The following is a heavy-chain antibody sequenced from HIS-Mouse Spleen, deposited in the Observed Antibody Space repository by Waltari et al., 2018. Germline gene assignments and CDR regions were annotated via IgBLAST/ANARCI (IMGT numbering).Heavy chain of an antibody. CDR1: GGSISSSSYY. V-gene: IGHV4-39*07. J-gene: IGHJ2*01. Sequence: QLQLQESGPGLVKPSETLSLTCTVSGGSISSSSYYWGWIRQPPGKGLEWIGGIYYGWGTYDNPSLKSRVTISVDTSKNQFSLKLSSVTAADTAVYYCAREIPYSSSWYDWYFDLWGRGTLVTVSS. D-gene: IGHD6-13*01. CDR2: IYYGWGT. CDR3: AREIPYSSSWYDWYFDL.